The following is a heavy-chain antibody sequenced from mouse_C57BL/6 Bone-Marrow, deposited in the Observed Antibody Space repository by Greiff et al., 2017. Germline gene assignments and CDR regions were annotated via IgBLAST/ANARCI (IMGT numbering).Heavy chain of an antibody. J-gene: IGHJ4*01. CDR2: INPYNGDT. CDR3: ARTDYTPSMDY. V-gene: IGHV1-20*01. CDR1: GYSFTGYF. Sequence: VQLKESGPELVKPGDSVKISCKASGYSFTGYFMNWVMQSHGKSLEWIGRINPYNGDTFYNQKFKGKATLTVDKSSSTAHMELRSLTSEDSAVYYCARTDYTPSMDYWGQGTSVTVSS. D-gene: IGHD2-12*01.